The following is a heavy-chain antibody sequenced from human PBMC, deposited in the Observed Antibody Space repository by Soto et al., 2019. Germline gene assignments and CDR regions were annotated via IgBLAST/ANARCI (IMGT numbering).Heavy chain of an antibody. D-gene: IGHD2-2*01. CDR2: IFSNDEK. Sequence: QVTLKESGPVLVKPTETLTLTCTVSGFSLSNARMGVSWIRQPPGKALEWLAHIFSNDEKSYSTSLKSRLTISKDTSKSQVVLTMTNMDPVDTATDYCARDGIGYCISTRCNNYYYYGMDVWGQGTTVTVSS. V-gene: IGHV2-26*01. CDR3: ARDGIGYCISTRCNNYYYYGMDV. J-gene: IGHJ6*02. CDR1: GFSLSNARMG.